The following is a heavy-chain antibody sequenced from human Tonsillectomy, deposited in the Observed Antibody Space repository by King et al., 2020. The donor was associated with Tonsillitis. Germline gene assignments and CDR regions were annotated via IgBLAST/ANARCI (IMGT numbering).Heavy chain of an antibody. CDR1: GFTFSSYW. CDR2: IKQDGSEA. D-gene: IGHD1-14*01. V-gene: IGHV3-7*03. CDR3: ARDSLTATRAFDL. Sequence: VQLVESGGGLVQPGGSLRLSCAASGFTFSSYWMSWVRQAPGKGLEWVANIKQDGSEAYYVDSVTGRLTISRDNAGNSLYLQRNSLRAGDTAVYYCARDSLTATRAFDLWGRGTLVTVSS. J-gene: IGHJ2*01.